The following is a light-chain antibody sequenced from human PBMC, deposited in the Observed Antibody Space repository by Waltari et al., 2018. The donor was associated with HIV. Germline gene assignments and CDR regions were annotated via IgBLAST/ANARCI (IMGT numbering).Light chain of an antibody. CDR3: SSYTSTSTVYV. CDR2: AVS. Sequence: QSALTPPASVSGPPGQSITISCTGTSSDVGGYNSVSWYQLHPGKAPKLMIYAVSNRPSGVSKRFSGSKSDNTASLTISGLQAEDEADYYCSSYTSTSTVYVFGTGTEVTVL. J-gene: IGLJ1*01. CDR1: SSDVGGYNS. V-gene: IGLV2-14*03.